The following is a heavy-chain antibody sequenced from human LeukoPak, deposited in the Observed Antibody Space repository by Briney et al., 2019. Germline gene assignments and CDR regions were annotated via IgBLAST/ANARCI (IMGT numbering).Heavy chain of an antibody. CDR3: ARLLYYDSSGYLDY. CDR1: GGSISSGGYS. Sequence: PSQTLSLTCAVSGGSISSGGYSWSWIRQPPGKGLEWIGYIYHSGSTYYNPSLKSRVTISVDRSKNQFSLKLSSVTAADTAVYYCARLLYYDSSGYLDYWGQGTLVTVSS. J-gene: IGHJ4*02. D-gene: IGHD3-22*01. CDR2: IYHSGST. V-gene: IGHV4-30-2*01.